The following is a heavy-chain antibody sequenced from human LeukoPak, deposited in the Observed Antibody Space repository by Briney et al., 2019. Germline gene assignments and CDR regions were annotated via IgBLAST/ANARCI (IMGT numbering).Heavy chain of an antibody. J-gene: IGHJ4*02. V-gene: IGHV3-7*03. D-gene: IGHD3-22*01. CDR1: GLTFWSYW. CDR3: AKSINYYDSSGYYYTGGFDY. CDR2: TNPDGIGK. Sequence: GGSLRLSCTASGLTFWSYWMRWVRQAPGKGLEWVANTNPDGIGKNYVDSVKGRFTISRDNAEHSLYLQLNSLKAEDTAVYYCAKSINYYDSSGYYYTGGFDYWGQGTLVTVSS.